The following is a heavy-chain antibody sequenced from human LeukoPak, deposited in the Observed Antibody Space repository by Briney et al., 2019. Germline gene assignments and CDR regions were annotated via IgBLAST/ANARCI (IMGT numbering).Heavy chain of an antibody. CDR2: ITTNADST. D-gene: IGHD3-3*01. Sequence: PGGSLRLSCAASGFTFNTYAMNWVRQAPGKGLEWVSGITTNADSTYYADSVKGRFTLSRDNSKSTLYLQMNSLRAEDTAIYYCAKVANNFWSGLDYWGQGALVTVSS. CDR3: AKVANNFWSGLDY. J-gene: IGHJ4*02. CDR1: GFTFNTYA. V-gene: IGHV3-23*01.